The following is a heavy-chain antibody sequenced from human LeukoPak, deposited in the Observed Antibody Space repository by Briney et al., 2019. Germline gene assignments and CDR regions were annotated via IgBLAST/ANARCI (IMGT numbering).Heavy chain of an antibody. Sequence: SETLSLTCTVSGGSISSYYWSWIRQPAGKGLEWIGRIYTSGSTNYNPSLKSRVTMSEDTSKNQLSLKLSSVTAADTAVYYCARDRGTMVRPSDLYMDVWGKGTTVTVSS. CDR2: IYTSGST. CDR1: GGSISSYY. D-gene: IGHD3-10*01. CDR3: ARDRGTMVRPSDLYMDV. J-gene: IGHJ6*03. V-gene: IGHV4-4*07.